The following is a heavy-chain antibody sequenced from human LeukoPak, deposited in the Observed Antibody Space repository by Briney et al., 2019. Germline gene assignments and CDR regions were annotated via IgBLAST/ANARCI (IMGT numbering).Heavy chain of an antibody. CDR1: GFTFSSYA. V-gene: IGHV3-30*14. D-gene: IGHD3-10*01. CDR2: ISYDGSNE. Sequence: PGRSLRLSCAASGFTFSSYAMHWVRQAPGKGLEWVAVISYDGSNEYYADSVKGRFTVSRDNSKNTVYLQMNSLRPEDTAVYYCTKEGYYGSGSFPDYWGQGTLVTVSS. CDR3: TKEGYYGSGSFPDY. J-gene: IGHJ4*02.